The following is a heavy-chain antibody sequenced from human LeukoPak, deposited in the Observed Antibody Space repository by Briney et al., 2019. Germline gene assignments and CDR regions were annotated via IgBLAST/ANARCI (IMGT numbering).Heavy chain of an antibody. V-gene: IGHV4-4*07. J-gene: IGHJ3*02. CDR3: ARGQQWLVGGAFDI. CDR2: IYTSGSN. CDR1: GGSISSYY. Sequence: SETLSLTCTVSGGSISSYYWSWIRQPAGKGLEWIGRIYTSGSNNYNPSLKSRVTMSVDTSKNQFSLKLSSVTAADTAVYYCARGQQWLVGGAFDIWGQGTMVTVSS. D-gene: IGHD6-19*01.